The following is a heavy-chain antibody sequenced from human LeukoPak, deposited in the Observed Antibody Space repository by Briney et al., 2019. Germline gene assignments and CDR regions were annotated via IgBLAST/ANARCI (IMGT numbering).Heavy chain of an antibody. Sequence: ASVKVSCEASGYGFTGYFMHWVRQAPGQGLEWMGWINPNSGATNYAQRFQGRVTMTRDTSISTGYMELSRLTSDDTAVYYCARLEVIITTLSGLDVWGQGATVSVSS. CDR3: ARLEVIITTLSGLDV. CDR1: GYGFTGYF. J-gene: IGHJ6*02. V-gene: IGHV1-2*02. D-gene: IGHD3-22*01. CDR2: INPNSGAT.